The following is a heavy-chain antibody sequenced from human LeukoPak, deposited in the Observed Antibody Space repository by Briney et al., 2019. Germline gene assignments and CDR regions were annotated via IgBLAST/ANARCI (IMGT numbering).Heavy chain of an antibody. Sequence: PSETLSLTCTVSGGSISSYYWSWIRQPAGKGLEWIGRIYTSGSTNYNPSLKSRVTMSVDTSKNQFSLKLSSVTAADTAVYYCASSAQDYYGSGRDAFDIWGQGTMVTVSS. CDR3: ASSAQDYYGSGRDAFDI. CDR1: GGSISSYY. D-gene: IGHD3-10*01. J-gene: IGHJ3*02. CDR2: IYTSGST. V-gene: IGHV4-4*07.